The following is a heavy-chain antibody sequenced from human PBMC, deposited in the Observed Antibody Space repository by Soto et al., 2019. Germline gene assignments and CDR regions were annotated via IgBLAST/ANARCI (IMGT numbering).Heavy chain of an antibody. V-gene: IGHV3-48*03. D-gene: IGHD3-10*01. J-gene: IGHJ3*02. Sequence: GGSLRLSCAASGFTFSSYEMNWVRQAPGKGLEWVSYISSSGSTIYYADSVKGRFTISRDNAKNSLYLQMNSLRAEDTAVYYCARDTMVRGVIHAFDIWGQGTMVTVSS. CDR3: ARDTMVRGVIHAFDI. CDR2: ISSSGSTI. CDR1: GFTFSSYE.